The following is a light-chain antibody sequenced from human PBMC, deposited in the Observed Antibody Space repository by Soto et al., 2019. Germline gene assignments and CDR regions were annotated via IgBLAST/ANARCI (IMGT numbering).Light chain of an antibody. Sequence: DIHLTQSPSFLSASVGHTFTITCRASHGMSSYLAGYHQKTGKAPNLLIYAASSLQSGVPSRFSGSGSGTDFTLTIRSLQPDAFATYYCQQYNSYSFGPGTKVDIK. CDR1: HGMSSY. CDR2: AAS. J-gene: IGKJ1*01. V-gene: IGKV1-9*01. CDR3: QQYNSYS.